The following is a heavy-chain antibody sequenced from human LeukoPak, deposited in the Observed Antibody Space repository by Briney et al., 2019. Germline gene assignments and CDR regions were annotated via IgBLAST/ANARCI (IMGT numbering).Heavy chain of an antibody. CDR1: GFTFSKYW. D-gene: IGHD6-19*01. CDR2: INTDGTVT. J-gene: IGHJ4*02. V-gene: IGHV3-74*01. CDR3: ATKQWLAPPPDS. Sequence: GGSLRLSCAASGFTFSKYWMLWVRQAPGKGLESVSRINTDGTVTTYADSVKGRFTVSRDNADNTMFLQMNSVRYEDTAVYYCATKQWLAPPPDSWGQGTPVTVSS.